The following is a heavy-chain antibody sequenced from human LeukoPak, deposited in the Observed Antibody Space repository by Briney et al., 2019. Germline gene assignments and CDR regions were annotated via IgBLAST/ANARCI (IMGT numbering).Heavy chain of an antibody. D-gene: IGHD2/OR15-2a*01. J-gene: IGHJ4*02. CDR1: GFTFSSYA. CDR3: ASAYFSIHW. V-gene: IGHV3-23*01. CDR2: ISGSGGRT. Sequence: GGSLRLSCAASGFTFSSYAMSWVRQAPGKGLEWVSGISGSGGRTYYADSVKGRFTISRDNSKNTLYLQMNSLRAEDTAVYYCASAYFSIHWWGQGTLVTVSS.